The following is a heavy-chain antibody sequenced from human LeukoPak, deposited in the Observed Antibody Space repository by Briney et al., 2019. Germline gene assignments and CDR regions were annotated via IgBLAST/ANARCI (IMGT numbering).Heavy chain of an antibody. CDR1: GGTFSSYA. CDR3: ARLNLVMVRYYYYYYGMDV. CDR2: IIPIFGTA. V-gene: IGHV1-69*13. D-gene: IGHD3-10*01. J-gene: IGHJ6*02. Sequence: GASVKVSCKASGGTFSSYAISWVRQAPGQGLEWMGGIIPIFGTANYAQKFQGRVTITADESTSTAYMELSSLRSEDTAVYYCARLNLVMVRYYYYYYGMDVWGQGTTVTVSS.